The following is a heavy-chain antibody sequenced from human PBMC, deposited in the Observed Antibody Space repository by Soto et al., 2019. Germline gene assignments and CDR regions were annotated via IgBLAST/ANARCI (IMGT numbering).Heavy chain of an antibody. CDR1: PVTFSSYA. J-gene: IGHJ6*02. V-gene: IGHV1-69*06. Sequence: SVKAACKVSPVTFSSYAISGVRQAPGEGLAWMGVIIPIFGTANYAQKFQGRVTITADTSINTAYMELRRLRSDDTAIYFCARGRDAASQFYSPHGMDVWGQGTTVTVSS. CDR2: IIPIFGTA. CDR3: ARGRDAASQFYSPHGMDV. D-gene: IGHD2-15*01.